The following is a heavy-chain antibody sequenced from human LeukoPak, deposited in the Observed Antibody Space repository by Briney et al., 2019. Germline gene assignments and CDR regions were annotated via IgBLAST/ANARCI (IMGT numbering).Heavy chain of an antibody. D-gene: IGHD3-10*01. Sequence: PPETLSLTCAVYGGSFSGSYWSWIRQPPGKGLEWIGEINHSGTTNYNPSLKSRVTISLDTSKNQFSLKLSSVTAADTAVYYCASSGLGSYYHFAEWRQGTLVTVSS. CDR1: GGSFSGSY. CDR3: ASSGLGSYYHFAE. CDR2: INHSGTT. V-gene: IGHV4-34*01. J-gene: IGHJ4*02.